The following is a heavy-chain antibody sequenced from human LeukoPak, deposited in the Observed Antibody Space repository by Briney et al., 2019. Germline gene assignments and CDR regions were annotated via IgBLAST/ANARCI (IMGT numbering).Heavy chain of an antibody. CDR3: ARGGLNYDSSGYYH. CDR2: ISSSGSTI. J-gene: IGHJ4*02. D-gene: IGHD3-22*01. Sequence: GGALRLSCAASGFTVSSDEMNSVRQAPGKGLEWVSYISSSGSTIYYADSVKGRFTISRDTAKNSLYLQMNSPRAEDTAVYYCARGGLNYDSSGYYHWGQGTLVTVSS. CDR1: GFTVSSDE. V-gene: IGHV3-48*03.